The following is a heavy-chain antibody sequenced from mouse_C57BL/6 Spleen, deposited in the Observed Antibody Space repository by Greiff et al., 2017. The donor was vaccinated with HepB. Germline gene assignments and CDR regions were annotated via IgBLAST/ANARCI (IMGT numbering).Heavy chain of an antibody. V-gene: IGHV1-42*01. D-gene: IGHD3-3*01. CDR2: INPSTGGN. CDR1: GYSFTGYY. Sequence: VQLQQSGPELVKPGASVKISCKASGYSFTGYYMNWVKQSPEKSLEWIGEINPSTGGNTYKQKFKAKATLTVDKSSSTAYMQLKSLTSEDSAVYYCARSSRAWGDYWGQGTSVTVSS. J-gene: IGHJ4*01. CDR3: ARSSRAWGDY.